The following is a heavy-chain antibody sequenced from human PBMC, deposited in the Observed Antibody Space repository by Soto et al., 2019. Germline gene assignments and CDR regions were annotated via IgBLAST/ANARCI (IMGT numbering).Heavy chain of an antibody. Sequence: GGSLRLSCSASGFTFTNYAIHWIRQTPGKGLVWVSRINSDGSSTSYADSVKGRFTISRDNAKNTLYLQMNSLRAEDTAVYYCASLLWRSGYWGQGTQVTVSS. J-gene: IGHJ4*02. CDR1: GFTFTNYA. D-gene: IGHD1-1*01. V-gene: IGHV3-74*01. CDR3: ASLLWRSGY. CDR2: INSDGSST.